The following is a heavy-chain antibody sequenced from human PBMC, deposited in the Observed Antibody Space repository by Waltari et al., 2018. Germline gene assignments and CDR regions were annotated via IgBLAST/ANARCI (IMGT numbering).Heavy chain of an antibody. J-gene: IGHJ3*02. D-gene: IGHD4-17*01. CDR2: ISTDGGIK. CDR1: GFAISSHW. CDR3: VRSRDDAVNAFDI. V-gene: IGHV3-74*01. Sequence: EVQLVESGGGLVQPGGSLRLSCAASGFAISSHWMHWVRQAPGKGLVCVSRISTDGGIKNYADSVKGRLTIARDNAKNTLYLQMNSLRDEDTATFYCVRSRDDAVNAFDIWGQGTMVTVSS.